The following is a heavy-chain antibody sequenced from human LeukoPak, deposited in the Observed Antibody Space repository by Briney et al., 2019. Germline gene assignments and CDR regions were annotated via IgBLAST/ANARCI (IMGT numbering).Heavy chain of an antibody. CDR2: IYYSGST. D-gene: IGHD2-15*01. Sequence: SETLSLTCTVSGGSISSGGYYWSWIRQHPGKGLEWIGYIYYSGSTYYNPSLKSRVTISVDTSKNQFSLKLSSVTAAGTAVYYCATALPGYCSGGSCYSEGYYYYYGMDVWGQGTTVTVSS. V-gene: IGHV4-31*03. CDR1: GGSISSGGYY. CDR3: ATALPGYCSGGSCYSEGYYYYYGMDV. J-gene: IGHJ6*02.